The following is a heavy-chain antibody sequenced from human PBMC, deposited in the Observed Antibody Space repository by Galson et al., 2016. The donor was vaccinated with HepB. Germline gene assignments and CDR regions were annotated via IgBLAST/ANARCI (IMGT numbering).Heavy chain of an antibody. CDR2: IRGSGDDT. V-gene: IGHV3-23*01. D-gene: IGHD4-17*01. CDR3: ARDRQNLRVLDY. Sequence: SLRLSCAASGFTFSSYAMSWVRQAPGKGLEWVSAIRGSGDDTYYSDSVKGRFTISRDNSKNTLDLQMTSLRAEDTALYYCARDRQNLRVLDYWGQGTLVTVSS. CDR1: GFTFSSYA. J-gene: IGHJ4*02.